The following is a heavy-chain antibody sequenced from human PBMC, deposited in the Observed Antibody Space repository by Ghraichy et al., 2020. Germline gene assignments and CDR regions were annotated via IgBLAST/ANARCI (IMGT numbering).Heavy chain of an antibody. Sequence: SQTPLTCTVSGGSISSSSYYWGWIRQPPGKGLEWIGNIYYSGSTYYNPSLKSRVTISVDTSKNQFSLKLSSVTAADTAVYYCARQKLTYAGDYWGQGTLVTVSS. V-gene: IGHV4-39*01. J-gene: IGHJ4*02. CDR3: ARQKLTYAGDY. CDR2: IYYSGST. D-gene: IGHD3-10*01. CDR1: GGSISSSSYY.